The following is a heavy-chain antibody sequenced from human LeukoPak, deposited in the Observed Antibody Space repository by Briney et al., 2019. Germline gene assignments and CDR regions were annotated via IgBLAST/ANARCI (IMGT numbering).Heavy chain of an antibody. V-gene: IGHV3-48*01. Sequence: GGSLRLSCVASGFTFSSHDMNWVRQAPGKGLEWVSYISRSSNSKYYAASVKGRFTSSRDNAKNSLYLQMNSLRAEDTAVYYCARRFDDWGQGTLVTVSS. CDR2: ISRSSNSK. CDR3: ARRFDD. CDR1: GFTFSSHD. J-gene: IGHJ4*02.